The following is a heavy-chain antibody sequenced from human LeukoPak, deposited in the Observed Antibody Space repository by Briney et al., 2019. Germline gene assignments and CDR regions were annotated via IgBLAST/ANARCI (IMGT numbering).Heavy chain of an antibody. Sequence: ASVKVSCKTSGYTFTTDYMHWVRQAPGQGLEWMGIINPSGGTTNYAQKFQGRVTMTRDTSTTTLYMELSSLRSEDTAVYYCARGRRGSGWSFDYWGQGTLVTVSS. CDR2: INPSGGTT. CDR3: ARGRRGSGWSFDY. V-gene: IGHV1-46*01. J-gene: IGHJ4*02. D-gene: IGHD6-19*01. CDR1: GYTFTTDY.